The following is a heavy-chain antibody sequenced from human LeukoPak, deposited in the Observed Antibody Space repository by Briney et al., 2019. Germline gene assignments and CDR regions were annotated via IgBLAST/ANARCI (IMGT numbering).Heavy chain of an antibody. CDR2: IKSDGSST. J-gene: IGHJ3*02. V-gene: IGHV3-74*01. CDR3: AKDTSVGAFDI. CDR1: GFTFSSHW. D-gene: IGHD5/OR15-5a*01. Sequence: PGGSLRLSCGASGFTFSSHWMHWVRQAPGKGLVWVSRIKSDGSSTNYADSVQGRFAISRDNAKNTLYLQMNSLRAEDTAVYYCAKDTSVGAFDIWGQGTMVTVSS.